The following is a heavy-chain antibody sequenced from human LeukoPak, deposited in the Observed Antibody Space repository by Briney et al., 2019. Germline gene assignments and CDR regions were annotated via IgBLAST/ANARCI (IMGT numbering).Heavy chain of an antibody. CDR2: IYYSGST. J-gene: IGHJ4*02. D-gene: IGHD3-3*01. V-gene: IGHV4-31*03. CDR3: ARGPVLRFLEWLGPYDY. CDR1: GGSISSGGYY. Sequence: SQTLSLTCTVSGGSISSGGYYWSWIRQYPGKGLEWIGYIYYSGSTYYNPSLKSRVTISVDTSKNQFSLKLSSVTAADTAVYYCARGPVLRFLEWLGPYDYWGQGTLVTVSS.